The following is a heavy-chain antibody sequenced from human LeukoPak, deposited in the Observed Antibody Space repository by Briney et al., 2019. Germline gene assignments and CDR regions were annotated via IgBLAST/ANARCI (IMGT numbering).Heavy chain of an antibody. Sequence: SETLSLTCTVSGGSMISYYWSWIRQPAGKGLEWIGRIYTSGLTNYNPSLKSRVTMSVDTSKNQFSLRLSSVTAADTAVYYCARVSRLTSSFTSSYFDYWGQGTLATVSS. CDR2: IYTSGLT. CDR1: GGSMISYY. J-gene: IGHJ4*02. D-gene: IGHD2-2*01. V-gene: IGHV4-4*07. CDR3: ARVSRLTSSFTSSYFDY.